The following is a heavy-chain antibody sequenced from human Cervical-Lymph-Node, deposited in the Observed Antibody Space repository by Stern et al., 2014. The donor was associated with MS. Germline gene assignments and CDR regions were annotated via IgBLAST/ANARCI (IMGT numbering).Heavy chain of an antibody. Sequence: VQLEESGSELKKPGASVKVSCKASGYTLTNYPINWVRQAPGQGLEWMGWINTNTGNSTYAQDFTGRFVFSLDTSVSTAYLQISNLKAEDTAVYYCARDFVDTAMITRSDYLDCWGQGTLVTVSS. J-gene: IGHJ4*02. V-gene: IGHV7-4-1*02. CDR1: GYTLTNYP. D-gene: IGHD5-18*01. CDR3: ARDFVDTAMITRSDYLDC. CDR2: INTNTGNS.